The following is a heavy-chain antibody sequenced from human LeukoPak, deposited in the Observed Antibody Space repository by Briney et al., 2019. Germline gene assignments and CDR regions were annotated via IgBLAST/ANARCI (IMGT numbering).Heavy chain of an antibody. J-gene: IGHJ4*02. CDR2: IYYSGTT. Sequence: PSQTLSLTCTVSGGSISSGGYYWTWIRQHPGKGLERIGNIYYSGTTYYNPSLKSRVAISVDTSKNQFSLKLSSVTAADTAVYYCARVPYYYDSSSEGDYWGQGTLVTVSS. D-gene: IGHD3-22*01. CDR3: ARVPYYYDSSSEGDY. V-gene: IGHV4-31*03. CDR1: GGSISSGGYY.